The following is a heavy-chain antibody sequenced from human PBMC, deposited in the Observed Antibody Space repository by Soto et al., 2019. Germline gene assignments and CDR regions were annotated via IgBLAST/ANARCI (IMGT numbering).Heavy chain of an antibody. J-gene: IGHJ5*01. CDR1: GYTFSAFW. CDR2: IDPSDPYT. D-gene: IGHD1-1*01. CDR3: ARVYKNWFDS. Sequence: GESLKISCKTSGYTFSAFWIHWVRQVPGKGLEWLGKIDPSDPYTNYSPSFEGHITISTDNSITTAYLQWSSLRASDTALYFCARVYKNWFDSWAQGTMVTVSS. V-gene: IGHV5-10-1*01.